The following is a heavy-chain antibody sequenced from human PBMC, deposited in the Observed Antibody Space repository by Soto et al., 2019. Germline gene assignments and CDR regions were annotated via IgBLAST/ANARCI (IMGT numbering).Heavy chain of an antibody. CDR1: GFTFSSYW. CDR2: INSDGSST. Sequence: GGSLRLSCAASGFTFSSYWMHWVRQAPGKGLVWVSRINSDGSSTSYADSVKGRFTISRDNAKNTLYLQMNSLRAEDTAVYYCARDELGGDGYNSRLFDYWGQGTLVTVSS. V-gene: IGHV3-74*01. CDR3: ARDELGGDGYNSRLFDY. D-gene: IGHD5-12*01. J-gene: IGHJ4*02.